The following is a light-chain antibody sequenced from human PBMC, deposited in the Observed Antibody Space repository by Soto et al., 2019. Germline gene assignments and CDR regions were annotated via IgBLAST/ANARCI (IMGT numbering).Light chain of an antibody. Sequence: DLQMTHSPSSLSASVGDRVTITCRTSQSISTYLNWYQQKPGKAPNLLIYGASSLQSGVPSRFSGSGSGTDFTLTISSLQPEDFATYYCQQSYSTPWTFGQGTKVDIK. CDR1: QSISTY. V-gene: IGKV1-39*01. CDR2: GAS. CDR3: QQSYSTPWT. J-gene: IGKJ1*01.